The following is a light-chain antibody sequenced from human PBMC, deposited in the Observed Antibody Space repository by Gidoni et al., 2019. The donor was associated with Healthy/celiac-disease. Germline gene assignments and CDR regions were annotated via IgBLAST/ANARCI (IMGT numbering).Light chain of an antibody. CDR1: QSLLHSDGKTY. CDR3: MQSIQLPLT. Sequence: DIVMTQTPLSLSVTPGQPASISCKSSQSLLHSDGKTYSYGYLQKPGQPPQLLSYEVSNRFSGVPDRFSGSGSGTDFTLKISRVEAEDVGVYYCMQSIQLPLTFGGXTKVEIK. V-gene: IGKV2D-29*01. CDR2: EVS. J-gene: IGKJ4*01.